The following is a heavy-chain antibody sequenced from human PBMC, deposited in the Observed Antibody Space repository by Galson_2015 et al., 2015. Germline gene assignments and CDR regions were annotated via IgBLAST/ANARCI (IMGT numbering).Heavy chain of an antibody. CDR3: ARHIITPYYYGSGTYYAFDS. CDR2: IKQDGSEK. D-gene: IGHD3-10*01. V-gene: IGHV3-7*01. J-gene: IGHJ3*02. CDR1: GFTFSSYW. Sequence: SLRLSCAASGFTFSSYWMSWVRQAPGKGLEWVANIKQDGSEKYYVDSVKGRFTISRDNAKNSLYLQMNSLRAEDTAVYYCARHIITPYYYGSGTYYAFDSWGQGTMVTVSS.